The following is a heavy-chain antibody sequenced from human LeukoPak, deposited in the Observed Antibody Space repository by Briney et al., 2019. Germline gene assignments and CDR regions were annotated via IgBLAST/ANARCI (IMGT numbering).Heavy chain of an antibody. CDR1: GGSFSGYY. CDR2: INHSGST. Sequence: SETLSLTCAVYGGSFSGYYWSWIRQPPGKGLEWIGEINHSGSTNYNPSLKSRVTISVDTSKNQFSLKLGSVTVADTAVYYCARAGYRSGGSCYSVGAFDIWGQGTMVTVSS. V-gene: IGHV4-34*01. CDR3: ARAGYRSGGSCYSVGAFDI. D-gene: IGHD2-15*01. J-gene: IGHJ3*02.